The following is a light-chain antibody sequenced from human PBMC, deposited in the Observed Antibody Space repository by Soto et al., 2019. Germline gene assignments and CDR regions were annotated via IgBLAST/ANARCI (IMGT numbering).Light chain of an antibody. CDR1: QSVSTY. CDR2: GAS. CDR3: QQYDKWPPIT. Sequence: EIVITQSPATLSGSPGERATLSCRASQSVSTYLAWYQQRPGRAPRLLIHGASTRATGVPARFSGSGSGTDFTLTISSLQPEDFAVYYCQQYDKWPPITFGQATRLE. J-gene: IGKJ5*01. V-gene: IGKV3-15*01.